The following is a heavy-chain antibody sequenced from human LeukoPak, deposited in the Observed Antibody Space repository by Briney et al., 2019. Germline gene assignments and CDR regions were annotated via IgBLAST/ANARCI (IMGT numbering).Heavy chain of an antibody. J-gene: IGHJ4*02. D-gene: IGHD3-9*01. CDR3: ARVLDVMTGGLDY. CDR2: IWYDGSNK. CDR1: GFTFSSYG. Sequence: GGSLRLSCAASGFTFSSYGMHWVRRAPGKGLEWVAVIWYDGSNKYYADSVKGRFTISRDNSKNTLYLQMDSLRAEDTAVYYCARVLDVMTGGLDYWGQGTLVTVSS. V-gene: IGHV3-33*01.